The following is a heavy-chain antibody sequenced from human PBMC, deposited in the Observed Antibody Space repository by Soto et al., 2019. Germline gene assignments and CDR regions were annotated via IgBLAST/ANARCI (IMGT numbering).Heavy chain of an antibody. V-gene: IGHV3-74*01. D-gene: IGHD5-18*01. CDR3: AREFGYSYGVDY. Sequence: GGSLRLSCAASGFTFSSYWMHWVRQAPGKGLVWVSRINSDGSSTSYADSVKGRFTISRDNAKNTLYLQMNSLRAEDTAVYYCAREFGYSYGVDYWGQGTLVTVSS. J-gene: IGHJ4*02. CDR2: INSDGSST. CDR1: GFTFSSYW.